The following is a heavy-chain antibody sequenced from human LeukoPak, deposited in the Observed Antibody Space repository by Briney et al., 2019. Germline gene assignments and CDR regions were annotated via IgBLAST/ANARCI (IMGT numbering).Heavy chain of an antibody. Sequence: GGSLRLSSAASGFTFSSYGMHWVRQAPGKGLEWVAVISYDGSNKYYADSVKGRFTISRDNSKNTLYLQMNSLRAEDTAVYYCAKDRDYYFDYWGQGTLVTVSS. CDR1: GFTFSSYG. CDR2: ISYDGSNK. D-gene: IGHD3-10*01. CDR3: AKDRDYYFDY. V-gene: IGHV3-30*18. J-gene: IGHJ4*02.